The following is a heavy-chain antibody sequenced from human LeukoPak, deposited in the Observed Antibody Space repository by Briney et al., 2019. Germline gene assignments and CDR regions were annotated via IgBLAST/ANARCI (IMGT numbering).Heavy chain of an antibody. J-gene: IGHJ4*02. D-gene: IGHD1-26*01. CDR2: IYYSGST. Sequence: SETLSLTCTVSGGSISSYYWSWIRQPPGKGLEWIGYIYYSGSTNYNPSPKSRVTISVDTSKNQFSLKLSSVTAADTAVYYCARRGSSGSYLHYFDYWGQGTLVTVSS. V-gene: IGHV4-59*08. CDR1: GGSISSYY. CDR3: ARRGSSGSYLHYFDY.